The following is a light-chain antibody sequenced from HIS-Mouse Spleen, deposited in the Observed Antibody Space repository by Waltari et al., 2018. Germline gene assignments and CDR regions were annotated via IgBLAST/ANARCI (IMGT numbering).Light chain of an antibody. CDR3: QQFNSYPQIT. CDR1: QGISSA. V-gene: IGKV1-13*02. J-gene: IGKJ5*01. CDR2: DAS. Sequence: AIQLTQSPSSLSASVGDRVTITCRASQGISSALAWYQQKPGKAPKLLIYDASSLESGVPSRFSGSGSGSDFTLTISSLHPEDFATYYCQQFNSYPQITFGQGTRLEIK.